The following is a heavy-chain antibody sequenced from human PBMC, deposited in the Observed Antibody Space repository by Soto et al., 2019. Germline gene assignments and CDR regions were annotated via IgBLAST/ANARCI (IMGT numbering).Heavy chain of an antibody. D-gene: IGHD6-13*01. CDR3: ARHTTTAAAGIHYYYGMDV. CDR1: GYSFISYW. Sequence: GESLKISCKGSGYSFISYWIGWVRQMPGKGLEWMGIIYPGDSDTRYSPSFQGQVTISADKSISTAYLQWSSLKASDTAMYYCARHTTTAAAGIHYYYGMDVWGQGTTVTVSS. J-gene: IGHJ6*02. V-gene: IGHV5-51*01. CDR2: IYPGDSDT.